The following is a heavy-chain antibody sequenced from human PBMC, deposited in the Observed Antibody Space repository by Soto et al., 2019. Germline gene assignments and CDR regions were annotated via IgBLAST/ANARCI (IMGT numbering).Heavy chain of an antibody. V-gene: IGHV1-69*01. D-gene: IGHD3-3*01. CDR2: IIPIFGTA. Sequence: QVQLVQSGAEVKKPGSSVKVSCKASGGTFSSYAISWVRQAPGQGLEWMGGIIPIFGTANYAQKFQGRVTITADESTSTDYMELSSLRSEDTAVYYCARGGYDFWSGDYYYYGMDVWGQGTTVTVSS. CDR1: GGTFSSYA. CDR3: ARGGYDFWSGDYYYYGMDV. J-gene: IGHJ6*02.